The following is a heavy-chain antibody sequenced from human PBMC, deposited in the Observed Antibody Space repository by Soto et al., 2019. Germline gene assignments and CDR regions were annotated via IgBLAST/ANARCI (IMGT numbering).Heavy chain of an antibody. D-gene: IGHD3-22*01. CDR2: ISSSSSYI. CDR3: ARDLYRDYYDSSGYYFVPPREYNWFDP. V-gene: IGHV3-21*01. J-gene: IGHJ5*02. Sequence: GGSLRLSCAASGFTFSSYSMNWVRQAPGKGLEWVSSISSSSSYIYYADSVKGRFTISRDNAKNSLYLQMNSLRAEDTAVYYCARDLYRDYYDSSGYYFVPPREYNWFDPWGQGTLVTVSS. CDR1: GFTFSSYS.